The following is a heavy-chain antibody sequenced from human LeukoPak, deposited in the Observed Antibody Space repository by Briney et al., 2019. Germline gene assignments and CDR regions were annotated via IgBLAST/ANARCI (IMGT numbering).Heavy chain of an antibody. CDR2: IYNSGST. CDR1: GGSISSYY. CDR3: ARSAFLVTAPGLYYFDY. D-gene: IGHD6-13*01. J-gene: IGHJ4*02. Sequence: PSETLSLTCTVSGGSISSYYWSWIRQPAGKGLEWIGHIYNSGSTNYNPSLKGRVTMSVATSKNQFSLHLSSVTGADTAVYYCARSAFLVTAPGLYYFDYWGQGTLVAVSS. V-gene: IGHV4-4*07.